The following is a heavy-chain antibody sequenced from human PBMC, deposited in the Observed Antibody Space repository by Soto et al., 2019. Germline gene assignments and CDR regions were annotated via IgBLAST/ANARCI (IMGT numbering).Heavy chain of an antibody. CDR1: GFTFDDYA. Sequence: EVQLVESGGGLVQPGRSLRLSCAASGFTFDDYAMHWVRQAPGKGLEWVSGISWNGGSIGYADSVKCRFTISRDNAKNTLYLQMNSLRAEDTDLYYCAKECYSKPWYMDVWGKGTTVTVSS. CDR2: ISWNGGSI. V-gene: IGHV3-9*01. D-gene: IGHD4-4*01. J-gene: IGHJ6*03. CDR3: AKECYSKPWYMDV.